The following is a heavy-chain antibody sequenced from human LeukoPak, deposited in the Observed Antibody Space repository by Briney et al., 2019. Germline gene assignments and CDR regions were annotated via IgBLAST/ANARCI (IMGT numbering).Heavy chain of an antibody. V-gene: IGHV3-23*01. CDR3: STSRITMVRGPGTFDY. Sequence: GGSLRLSCAASGFTFSSYAMSWVRQAPGKGLEWVSAISGSGGSTYYADSVKGRFTISRDNSKNTLYLQMNSLRAEDTAVYYRSTSRITMVRGPGTFDYWGQGTLVTVSS. D-gene: IGHD3-10*01. J-gene: IGHJ4*02. CDR1: GFTFSSYA. CDR2: ISGSGGST.